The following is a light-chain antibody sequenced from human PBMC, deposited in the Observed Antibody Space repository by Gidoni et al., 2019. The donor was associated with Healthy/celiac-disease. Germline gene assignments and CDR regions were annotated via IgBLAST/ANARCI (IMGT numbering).Light chain of an antibody. CDR2: DAS. J-gene: IGKJ4*01. CDR1: QDLSNY. Sequence: DIPLPQSPSSLSASVGDRLTITCQASQDLSNYLNWYQQKPGKAPKLLIYDASNLETGVPSRFRGSGSGTDFTFTISSLQPEDIATYYCQQYDNLPLTFGGGTKVEIK. V-gene: IGKV1-33*01. CDR3: QQYDNLPLT.